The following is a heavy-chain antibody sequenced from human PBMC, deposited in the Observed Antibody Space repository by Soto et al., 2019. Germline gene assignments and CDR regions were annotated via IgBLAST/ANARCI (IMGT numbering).Heavy chain of an antibody. D-gene: IGHD1-1*01. CDR2: INIDGSRT. CDR1: GFTFSRHW. Sequence: GGSLRLSSAASGFTFSRHWMHWVRQSPGKELVWVSRINIDGSRTDYADSVKGRFTISRDNAKNTLSLQMNSLRAEDTAVYYCARDLTWNQADYWGQGTLVTVSS. CDR3: ARDLTWNQADY. J-gene: IGHJ4*02. V-gene: IGHV3-74*01.